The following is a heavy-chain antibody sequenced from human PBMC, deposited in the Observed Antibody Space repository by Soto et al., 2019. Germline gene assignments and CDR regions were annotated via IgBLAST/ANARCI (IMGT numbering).Heavy chain of an antibody. J-gene: IGHJ6*03. CDR3: AKALLPSLNFFYYMDV. D-gene: IGHD2-2*01. V-gene: IGHV3-23*01. CDR1: GFTFGSYA. Sequence: EVQLLESGGGLVQPGGSLRLSCVVSGFTFGSYAMSWVRQAPEKGPEWVAILGGNGFTTYYADSVKGRFTISGDKSKSTLFLQMNSLRADDTGVYYCAKALLPSLNFFYYMDVWGRGTSVTVSS. CDR2: LGGNGFTT.